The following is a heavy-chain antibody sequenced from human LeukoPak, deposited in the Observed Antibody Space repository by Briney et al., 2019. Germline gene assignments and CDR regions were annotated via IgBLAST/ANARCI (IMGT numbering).Heavy chain of an antibody. D-gene: IGHD5/OR15-5a*01. Sequence: GGSLRLFCAASGFTFSSYSMNWVRQAPGKGLEWVSSISSSSSYIYYADSVRGRFPISRDNAKNSLYLQMNSLRAEDTAVYYCARDPTQYLRYGHFDYWGQGTLVTVSS. CDR2: ISSSSSYI. V-gene: IGHV3-21*01. CDR3: ARDPTQYLRYGHFDY. J-gene: IGHJ4*02. CDR1: GFTFSSYS.